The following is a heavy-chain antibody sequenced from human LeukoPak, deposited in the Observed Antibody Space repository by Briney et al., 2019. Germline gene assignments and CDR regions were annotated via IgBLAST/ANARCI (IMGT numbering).Heavy chain of an antibody. V-gene: IGHV4-38-2*02. CDR2: IYHSGST. CDR1: GYSISSGYY. J-gene: IGHJ4*02. Sequence: SETLSLTCTVSGYSISSGYYWGWIRQPPGKGLEWIGSIYHSGSTYYNPSLKSRVTISVDTSKNQFSLKLSSVTAADTAVYYCARDVLLWFGELISENYFDYWGQGTLVTVSS. CDR3: ARDVLLWFGELISENYFDY. D-gene: IGHD3-10*01.